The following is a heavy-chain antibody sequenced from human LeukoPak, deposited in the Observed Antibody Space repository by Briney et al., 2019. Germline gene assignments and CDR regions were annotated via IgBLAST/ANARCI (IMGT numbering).Heavy chain of an antibody. CDR2: IIGSGADT. V-gene: IGHV3-23*01. CDR3: TTWSNRRFDIVVVPAGSDI. CDR1: GFTFSSYA. J-gene: IGHJ3*02. Sequence: PGGSLRLSCAASGFTFSSYAMSWVRQAPGKGLEWVSTIIGSGADTHYADSVKGRFTISRDNAKNSLYLQMNSLKTEDTAVYYCTTWSNRRFDIVVVPAGSDIWGQGTMVTVSS. D-gene: IGHD2-2*01.